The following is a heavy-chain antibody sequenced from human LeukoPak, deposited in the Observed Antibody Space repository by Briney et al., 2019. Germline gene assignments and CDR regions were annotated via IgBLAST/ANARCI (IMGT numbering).Heavy chain of an antibody. D-gene: IGHD5-24*01. J-gene: IGHJ3*02. CDR2: INHCGST. Sequence: SETPGLMRAVYGGSFSGYYWSWIRQPPGKGLEWIGEINHCGSTNYNPSLRKFHDRIIYTTKNQFSLRLRSVTAADTAVYYCASNQDGYNSNQPWSFDIWGQGALVTVSS. CDR3: ASNQDGYNSNQPWSFDI. CDR1: GGSFSGYY. V-gene: IGHV4-34*01.